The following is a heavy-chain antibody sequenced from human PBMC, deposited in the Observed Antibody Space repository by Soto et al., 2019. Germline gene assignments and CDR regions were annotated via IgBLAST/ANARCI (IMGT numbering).Heavy chain of an antibody. CDR2: IIPIFGTV. D-gene: IGHD1-26*01. CDR3: ARGPTAGGSDIWFDR. J-gene: IGHJ5*02. CDR1: GGTFSSYA. V-gene: IGHV1-69*01. Sequence: QVRLVQSGAEVKKPGSSVKVSCKASGGTFSSYAISWVRQAPGQGLEWLGGIIPIFGTVKYAQKFQGRATITADESTSTAYVELSSLRSEDTAVYYCARGPTAGGSDIWFDRWGQGTLVPVSS.